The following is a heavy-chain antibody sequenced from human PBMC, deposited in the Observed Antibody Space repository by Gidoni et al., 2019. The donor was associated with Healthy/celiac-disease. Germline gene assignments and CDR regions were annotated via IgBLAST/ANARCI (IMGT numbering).Heavy chain of an antibody. CDR3: AKDFMVSVYCSGGSCYGGLDY. Sequence: EVQLVESGGGLVQPGRSLRLSCAASGFTFDDYAMPWVRQAPGKGLEWVSGISWNSGSIGYADSVKGRFTISRDNAKNSLYLRMNSLRAEDTALYYCAKDFMVSVYCSGGSCYGGLDYWGQGTLVTVSS. D-gene: IGHD2-15*01. J-gene: IGHJ4*02. CDR2: ISWNSGSI. V-gene: IGHV3-9*01. CDR1: GFTFDDYA.